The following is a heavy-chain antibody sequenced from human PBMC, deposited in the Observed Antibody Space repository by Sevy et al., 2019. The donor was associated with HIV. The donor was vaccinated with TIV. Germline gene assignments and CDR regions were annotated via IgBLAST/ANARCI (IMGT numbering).Heavy chain of an antibody. CDR1: GFTFTSYA. CDR3: AGGRYDSSGSFDAFDI. Sequence: GGSLRLSCKPSGFTFTSYAMSWVRQAPGKGLEWVSTIFGSGGATYYADSVKGRFTISRDNSKNTLYLQMNSLGIEDTAVYYCAGGRYDSSGSFDAFDIWGQGTMVTVSS. D-gene: IGHD3-22*01. CDR2: IFGSGGAT. J-gene: IGHJ3*02. V-gene: IGHV3-23*01.